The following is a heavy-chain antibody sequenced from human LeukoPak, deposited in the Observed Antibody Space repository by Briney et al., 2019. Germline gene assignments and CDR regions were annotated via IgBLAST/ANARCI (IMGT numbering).Heavy chain of an antibody. J-gene: IGHJ6*02. CDR3: ARDDPSNPYYYYYGMDV. CDR2: ISSSSSTI. Sequence: GGSLRLSCAASGFTFSSYSVNWVRQAPGKGLEWVSYISSSSSTIYYADSVKGRFTISRDNAKNSLYLQMNSLRAEDTAVYYCARDDPSNPYYYYYGMDVWGQGTTVTVSS. D-gene: IGHD2-2*01. CDR1: GFTFSSYS. V-gene: IGHV3-48*01.